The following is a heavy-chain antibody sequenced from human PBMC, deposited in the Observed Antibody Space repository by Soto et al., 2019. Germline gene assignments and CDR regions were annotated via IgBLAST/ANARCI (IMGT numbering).Heavy chain of an antibody. V-gene: IGHV1-18*04. Sequence: QVQLVQSGAEVKKPGASVKVSFKTSGYTFTSYGISWVRQAPGQGLEWMGWISGYNGNTNYAQKLQGRVTMTTDASTTTAYMERRGLRSDDTAVYFCAFGVKVAAAGPAGGFDYWGQGTLVTVSS. J-gene: IGHJ4*02. CDR1: GYTFTSYG. D-gene: IGHD6-13*01. CDR3: AFGVKVAAAGPAGGFDY. CDR2: ISGYNGNT.